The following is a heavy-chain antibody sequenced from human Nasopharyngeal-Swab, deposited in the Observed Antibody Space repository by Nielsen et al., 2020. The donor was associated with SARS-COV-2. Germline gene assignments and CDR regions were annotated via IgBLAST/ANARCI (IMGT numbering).Heavy chain of an antibody. Sequence: WIRQPPGKGLEWVGRIKSKTDDGTTDYAAPVKGRFTISRDDSKNTLYLQMNSLKTEDTAVYYCTTDGTTTVTTWVDVWGKGTTVTVSS. CDR2: IKSKTDDGTT. J-gene: IGHJ6*04. V-gene: IGHV3-15*07. D-gene: IGHD4-17*01. CDR3: TTDGTTTVTTWVDV.